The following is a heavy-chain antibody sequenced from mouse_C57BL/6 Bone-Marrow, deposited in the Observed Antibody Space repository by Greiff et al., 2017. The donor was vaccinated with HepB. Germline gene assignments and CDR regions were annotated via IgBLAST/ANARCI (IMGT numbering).Heavy chain of an antibody. CDR3: ARQYYPWFAY. J-gene: IGHJ3*01. D-gene: IGHD1-1*02. CDR1: GFTFSDYY. CDR2: ISNGGGST. V-gene: IGHV5-12*01. Sequence: EVKLVESGGGLVQPGGSLKLSCAASGFTFSDYYMYLVRQTPEKRLEWVAYISNGGGSTYYPDTVKGRFTISRDNAKNTLYLQMSRLKSEDTAMYYCARQYYPWFAYWGQGTLVTVSA.